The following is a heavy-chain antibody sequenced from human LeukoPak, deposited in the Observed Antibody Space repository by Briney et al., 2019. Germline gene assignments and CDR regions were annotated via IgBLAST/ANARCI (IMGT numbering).Heavy chain of an antibody. CDR1: DFRVTSYY. CDR3: ATDRGYYDSRASDALDI. V-gene: IGHV3-15*01. CDR2: IKSKTDGGTT. J-gene: IGHJ3*02. Sequence: GGSLRLSCAPSDFRVTSYYMGWVRQAPGKGLEWVGRIKSKTDGGTTDLAAPVKGRFTISRDDSKTTLFLQMSSLKTEDTAVYYCATDRGYYDSRASDALDIWGQGTLVTVSS. D-gene: IGHD3-22*01.